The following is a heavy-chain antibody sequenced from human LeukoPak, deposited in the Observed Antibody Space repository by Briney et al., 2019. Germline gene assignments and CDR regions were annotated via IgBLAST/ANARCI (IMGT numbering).Heavy chain of an antibody. Sequence: SETLSLTCTVSGDSISSYYWSWIRQPPGKGLEWIGYIYTSGSTNYNPSLKSRVTISGDTSKNQFSLKLSSVTAADTAVYYCAKMGYRSNWYSWFDPWGQGTLVTVSS. CDR3: AKMGYRSNWYSWFDP. D-gene: IGHD6-13*01. V-gene: IGHV4-4*09. J-gene: IGHJ5*02. CDR2: IYTSGST. CDR1: GDSISSYY.